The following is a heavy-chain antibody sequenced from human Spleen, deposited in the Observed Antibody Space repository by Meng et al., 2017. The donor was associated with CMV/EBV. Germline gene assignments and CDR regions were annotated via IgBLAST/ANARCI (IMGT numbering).Heavy chain of an antibody. CDR1: GGSISSSSYY. D-gene: IGHD3-3*01. V-gene: IGHV4-39*01. CDR2: IYYSGST. Sequence: SETLSLTCTVSGGSISSSSYYWGWIRQPPGKGLEWIGSIYYSGSTYYNPSLKSRVTISVDTSKNQFSLKLSSVTAADTAVYYCARTLEGGWFDPWGQGTLVTVSS. J-gene: IGHJ5*02. CDR3: ARTLEGGWFDP.